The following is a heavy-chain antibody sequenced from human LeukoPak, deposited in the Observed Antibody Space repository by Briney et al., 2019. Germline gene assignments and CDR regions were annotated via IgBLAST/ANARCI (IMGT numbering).Heavy chain of an antibody. CDR3: ARGKGEQCLDH. V-gene: IGHV3-33*01. CDR1: GINFRASG. D-gene: IGHD3-16*01. Sequence: PGGSLRLSCAASGINFRASGMHWVRQAPDKGLEWVAMIWSDGSQKYYADSVEGRFTISRDNSRNTVDLQMNSLGAEDTAIYYCARGKGEQCLDHWGQGTLVTVSS. J-gene: IGHJ4*02. CDR2: IWSDGSQK.